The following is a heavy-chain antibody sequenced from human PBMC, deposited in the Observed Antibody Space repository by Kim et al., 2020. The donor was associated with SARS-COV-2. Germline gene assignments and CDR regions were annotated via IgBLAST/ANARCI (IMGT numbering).Heavy chain of an antibody. CDR2: FDSEEGKI. J-gene: IGHJ4*02. Sequence: ASVKVSCKVSGYALRELSMHWVRQAPGKGLEWMGGFDSEEGKILYAQKFQGRVTMTEDISTDKAYMELSSLSSEDTAVYYCATGLKGSTKKNYWGQGTLVSVSS. CDR1: GYALRELS. CDR3: ATGLKGSTKKNY. D-gene: IGHD2-8*01. V-gene: IGHV1-24*01.